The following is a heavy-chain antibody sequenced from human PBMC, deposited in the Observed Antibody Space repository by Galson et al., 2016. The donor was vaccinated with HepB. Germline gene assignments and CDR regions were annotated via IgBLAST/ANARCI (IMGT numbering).Heavy chain of an antibody. D-gene: IGHD6-19*01. CDR2: INPHNGDT. CDR3: AKIGVPRAQWLIPPGSFDN. J-gene: IGHJ4*02. Sequence: SVKVSCKASGYTFTNYGISWVRQAPGQGLEWMGWINPHNGDTKYVQNLQDRVTMTTDTSTSTAYMELRSLRSDDPAVYYCAKIGVPRAQWLIPPGSFDNWGQGTLVTVSS. V-gene: IGHV1-18*04. CDR1: GYTFTNYG.